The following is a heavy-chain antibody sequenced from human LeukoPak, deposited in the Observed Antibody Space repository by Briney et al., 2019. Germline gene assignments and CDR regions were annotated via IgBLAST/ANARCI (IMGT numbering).Heavy chain of an antibody. CDR3: ARVVAPGYSFGYWFDA. CDR1: GYTFTAYH. CDR2: INPDTGVT. V-gene: IGHV1-2*02. J-gene: IGHJ5*02. D-gene: IGHD5-18*01. Sequence: ASVKVSCKASGYTFTAYHIHWVRQARGQGLEWMGWINPDTGVTKYVQKFQGRVTMTRDTSSRTTYMALSSLRSGDTAIYYCARVVAPGYSFGYWFDAWGQGTLVTVSS.